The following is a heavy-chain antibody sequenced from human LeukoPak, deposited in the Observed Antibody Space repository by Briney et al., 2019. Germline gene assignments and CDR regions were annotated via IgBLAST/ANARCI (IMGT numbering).Heavy chain of an antibody. Sequence: GASVKVSCKASGYTFTSYYMHWVRQAPGQGLEWMGIINPRIGGTSYAQKFQGRVTMTRDTSTSTVYMELSSLRSEDTAVYYCARGHTSGYNWTPFGYWGQGTLVTVSS. V-gene: IGHV1-46*01. J-gene: IGHJ4*02. D-gene: IGHD3-22*01. CDR1: GYTFTSYY. CDR2: INPRIGGT. CDR3: ARGHTSGYNWTPFGY.